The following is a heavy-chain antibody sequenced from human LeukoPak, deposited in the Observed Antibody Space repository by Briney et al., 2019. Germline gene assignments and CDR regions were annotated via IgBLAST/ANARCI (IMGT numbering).Heavy chain of an antibody. D-gene: IGHD3-10*01. CDR3: VRGTPTPGMDY. CDR2: IDTTTGNP. V-gene: IGHV7-4-1*02. CDR1: GYPLIAHF. J-gene: IGHJ4*02. Sequence: GASVKVSCKASGYPLIAHFLNWVRQVPGQGLEWMGNIDTTTGNPRYAQDFTGRFVFSLDTSVSTAYLQITSLKADDTAAYYCVRGTPTPGMDYWGQGTQVTVSS.